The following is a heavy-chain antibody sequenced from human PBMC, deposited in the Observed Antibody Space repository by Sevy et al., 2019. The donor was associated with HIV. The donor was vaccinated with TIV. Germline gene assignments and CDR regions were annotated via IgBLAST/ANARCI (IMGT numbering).Heavy chain of an antibody. V-gene: IGHV1-69*13. CDR1: GGTFSKYA. CDR3: ARDRGFSSTSEYGMDG. Sequence: ASVKVSCKASGGTFSKYAITWVRQAPGQGLEWMGGIIPIFGTANYAQKFQGRVTITADESTSTAYMELSSLRSEDTAVYYCARDRGFSSTSEYGMDGWGQGTTVTVSS. CDR2: IIPIFGTA. J-gene: IGHJ6*02. D-gene: IGHD2-2*01.